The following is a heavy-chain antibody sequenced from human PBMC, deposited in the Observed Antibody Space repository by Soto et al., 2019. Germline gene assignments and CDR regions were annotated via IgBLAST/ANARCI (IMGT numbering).Heavy chain of an antibody. CDR3: VRGSRDYYDSSGFEY. CDR2: TSGSGSTI. D-gene: IGHD3-22*01. J-gene: IGHJ4*02. Sequence: PGWSLRLACESSVFTFGSYEMKWVRQAPGKGLEWVSHTSGSGSTIYYADFLKGRFTIYRDNAKNSLYLQMNSLRAEDTAVYYCVRGSRDYYDSSGFEYWGQGTLVTVSS. V-gene: IGHV3-48*03. CDR1: VFTFGSYE.